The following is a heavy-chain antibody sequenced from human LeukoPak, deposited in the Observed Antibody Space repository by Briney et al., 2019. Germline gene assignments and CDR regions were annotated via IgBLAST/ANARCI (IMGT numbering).Heavy chain of an antibody. D-gene: IGHD1-26*01. CDR2: IKQDGSEK. CDR1: GFTFSSYW. V-gene: IGHV3-7*01. CDR3: ARDKIVGAINFDY. J-gene: IGHJ4*02. Sequence: PGGSLRLSCAASGFTFSSYWMSWDRQAPGKGLEWVANIKQDGSEKYYVDSVKGRFTISRDNAKNSLYLQMNSLRAEDTAVYYCARDKIVGAINFDYWGQGTLVTVSS.